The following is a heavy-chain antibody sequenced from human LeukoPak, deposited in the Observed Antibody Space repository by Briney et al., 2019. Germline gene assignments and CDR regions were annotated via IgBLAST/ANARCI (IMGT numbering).Heavy chain of an antibody. CDR2: IYYSGST. D-gene: IGHD3-3*01. CDR3: ARTKFYYDFWSGYSYWFDP. Sequence: PSETLSLTCPVSGDPITSSSYFWGWIRQPPGKGLEWIGSIYYSGSTYYNPSLKSRLTISIDTSKNQFSLRLSSVTAADTAVYYCARTKFYYDFWSGYSYWFDPWGQGTLVTVSS. J-gene: IGHJ5*02. V-gene: IGHV4-39*01. CDR1: GDPITSSSYF.